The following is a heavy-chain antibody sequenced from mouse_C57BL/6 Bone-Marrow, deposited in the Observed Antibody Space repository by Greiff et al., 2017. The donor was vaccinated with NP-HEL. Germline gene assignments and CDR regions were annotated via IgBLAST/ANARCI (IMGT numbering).Heavy chain of an antibody. CDR3: ARSYQSTMITTGAMDY. CDR2: IDPSDSET. V-gene: IGHV1-52*01. D-gene: IGHD2-4*01. J-gene: IGHJ4*01. Sequence: QVQLQQPGAELVRPGSSVKLSCKASGYTFTSYWMHWVKQRPIQGLEWIGNIDPSDSETHYNQKFKDKATLTVDKSSSTAYMQLSSLTSEDSAVYYCARSYQSTMITTGAMDYWGQGTSVTVSS. CDR1: GYTFTSYW.